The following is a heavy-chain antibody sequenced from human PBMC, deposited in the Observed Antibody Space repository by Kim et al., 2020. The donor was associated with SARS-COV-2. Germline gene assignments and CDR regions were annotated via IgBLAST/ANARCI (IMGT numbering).Heavy chain of an antibody. CDR2: ISSSSSYI. D-gene: IGHD6-19*01. CDR3: ARERLSGYSSGWYMGNNWFDP. J-gene: IGHJ5*02. V-gene: IGHV3-21*01. Sequence: GGSLRLSCAASGFTFSSYSMNWVRQAPGKGLEWVSSISSSSSYIYYADSVKGRFTISRDNAKNSLYLQMNSLRAEDTAVYYCARERLSGYSSGWYMGNNWFDPWGQGTLVTVSS. CDR1: GFTFSSYS.